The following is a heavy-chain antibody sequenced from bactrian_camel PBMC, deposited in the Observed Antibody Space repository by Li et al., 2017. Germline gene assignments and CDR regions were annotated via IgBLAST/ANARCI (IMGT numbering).Heavy chain of an antibody. J-gene: IGHJ6*01. CDR2: IYLGSNT. CDR3: AADPIPRSMGFPPKCGNDFGY. CDR1: TDIYGRYQ. Sequence: HVQLVESGGGSVQTGGSLRLSCVISTDIYGRYQVGWFRQVSGKEREKVAAIYLGSNTYYSDSANGRFIISQDNAKNILSLEMNSLKPEDTAIYYCAADPIPRSMGFPPKCGNDFGYWGQGTQVTVS. D-gene: IGHD3*01. V-gene: IGHV3S53*01.